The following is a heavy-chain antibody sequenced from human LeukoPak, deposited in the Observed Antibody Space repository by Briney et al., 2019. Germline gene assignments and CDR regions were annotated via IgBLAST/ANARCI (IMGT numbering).Heavy chain of an antibody. J-gene: IGHJ4*02. CDR1: GDSISSGDSY. D-gene: IGHD6-13*01. V-gene: IGHV4-31*03. Sequence: SQTLSLTCTVSGDSISSGDSYWTWIRQHPGKGLEWIGCIYYSGSTYYNLPLKSRVIISADTSKNHFSLKLSSVTAADTAVYYCARVREATIAPFFDYWGQGILVTVSS. CDR2: IYYSGST. CDR3: ARVREATIAPFFDY.